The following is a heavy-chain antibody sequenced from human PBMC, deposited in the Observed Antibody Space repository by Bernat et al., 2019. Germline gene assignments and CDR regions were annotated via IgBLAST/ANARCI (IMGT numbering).Heavy chain of an antibody. D-gene: IGHD4-17*01. CDR3: TRQEGYGDYPDY. Sequence: EVQLVESGGGLVQPGGSLKLSCAVSGFTFSGSAMHWVRPASGQGLEWVGRIRSKANSYATAYGASVTGRFTISRDDSKNTAYLQMNSLKTEDTAGYYCTRQEGYGDYPDYRGQGTLVTVSS. V-gene: IGHV3-73*02. CDR1: GFTFSGSA. J-gene: IGHJ4*02. CDR2: IRSKANSYAT.